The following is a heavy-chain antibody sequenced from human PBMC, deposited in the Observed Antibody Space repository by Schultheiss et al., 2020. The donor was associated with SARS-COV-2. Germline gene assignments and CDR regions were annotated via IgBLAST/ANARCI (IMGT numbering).Heavy chain of an antibody. J-gene: IGHJ6*02. Sequence: SESLSLTCAVSGYSISSGYYWGWIRQPPGKGLEWIGEINHSGSTNYNPSLKSRVTISVDTSKNQFSLKLSSVTAADTAVYYCARDMADYYYGMDVWGHGTTVTVSS. CDR2: INHSGST. CDR1: GYSISSGYY. CDR3: ARDMADYYYGMDV. D-gene: IGHD5-24*01. V-gene: IGHV4-38-2*02.